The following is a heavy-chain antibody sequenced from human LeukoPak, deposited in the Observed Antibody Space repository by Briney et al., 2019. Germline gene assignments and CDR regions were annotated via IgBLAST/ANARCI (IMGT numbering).Heavy chain of an antibody. Sequence: GGSLRLSCTASGFTFRNYAMAWVRQAPGQGLEWVSATSTTGVGTFYAESVKGRFTISRDNARNTLYLQMNSLRVEDTALYYCANFKFEKQWLVPFDYWGQGTLVTVSS. CDR2: TSTTGVGT. CDR1: GFTFRNYA. V-gene: IGHV3-23*01. D-gene: IGHD6-19*01. J-gene: IGHJ4*01. CDR3: ANFKFEKQWLVPFDY.